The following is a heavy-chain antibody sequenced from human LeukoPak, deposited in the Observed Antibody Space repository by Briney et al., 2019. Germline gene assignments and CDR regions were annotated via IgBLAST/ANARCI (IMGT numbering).Heavy chain of an antibody. D-gene: IGHD2-2*01. V-gene: IGHV3-23*01. CDR3: AKEEFILGYCSSTSCYFVGY. CDR2: ISGSGGDT. J-gene: IGHJ4*02. Sequence: PGGSLRLSCAGSGFTFSNYAMNWVRQAPGKGLEWVSDISGSGGDTYYADSVKGRFTISRDNSKNTLYLQMNSLRAEDTAVYYCAKEEFILGYCSSTSCYFVGYWGQGTLVTVSS. CDR1: GFTFSNYA.